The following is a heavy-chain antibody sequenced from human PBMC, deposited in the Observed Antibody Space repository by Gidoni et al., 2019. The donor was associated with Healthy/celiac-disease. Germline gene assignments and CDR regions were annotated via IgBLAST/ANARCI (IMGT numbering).Heavy chain of an antibody. V-gene: IGHV4-61*02. CDR1: GGSITSDSYS. CDR2: IFASGST. D-gene: IGHD6-13*01. Sequence: QVQLQESGPGLVTPSQTLSLTCTVSGGSITSDSYSWSWIRQPAGKGLEWIGRIFASGSTNYNPSLKSRVTISVDTSENQFSLRLNSVTAADTAVYYCARARYSSGWYDNYFDYWGQGTLITVSS. J-gene: IGHJ4*02. CDR3: ARARYSSGWYDNYFDY.